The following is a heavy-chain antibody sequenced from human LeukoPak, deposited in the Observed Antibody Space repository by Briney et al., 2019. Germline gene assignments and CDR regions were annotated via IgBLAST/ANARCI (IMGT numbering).Heavy chain of an antibody. CDR3: AELGITMIGGV. D-gene: IGHD3-10*02. V-gene: IGHV3-21*01. J-gene: IGHJ6*04. Sequence: SGGSLRLSCAASGFTFSSYSMNWVRQAPGKGLEWVSSISSSSSYIYYADSVMGRFTISRDNAKNSLYLQMNSLRAEDTAVYHCAELGITMIGGVWGKGTTVTISS. CDR2: ISSSSSYI. CDR1: GFTFSSYS.